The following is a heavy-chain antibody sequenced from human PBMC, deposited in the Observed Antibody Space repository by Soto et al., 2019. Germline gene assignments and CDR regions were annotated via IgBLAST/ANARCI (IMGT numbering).Heavy chain of an antibody. V-gene: IGHV4-31*03. CDR3: ARAAEVVTAILDY. J-gene: IGHJ4*02. CDR1: GGSISSGGYY. Sequence: SETLSLTCTVSGGSISSGGYYWSWIRQHPGKGLEWIGYIYYSGSTYYNPSLKSRVTISVDTSKNQFSLKLSSVTAADTAVYYCARAAEVVTAILDYWGQGTLVTVSS. D-gene: IGHD2-21*02. CDR2: IYYSGST.